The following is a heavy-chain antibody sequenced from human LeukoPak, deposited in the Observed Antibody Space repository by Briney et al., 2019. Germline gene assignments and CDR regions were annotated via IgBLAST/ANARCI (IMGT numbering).Heavy chain of an antibody. J-gene: IGHJ4*02. CDR3: VEDYYGSERQFDY. Sequence: PGGSLRLSCAASGFTFSNYAMSWVRQAPGKGLEWVSGISESGGTTWYADPVKGRLTISRDNSKNTLYMHMNSLRAEDTALYYCVEDYYGSERQFDYWGQGTLVTVSS. V-gene: IGHV3-23*01. CDR1: GFTFSNYA. CDR2: ISESGGTT. D-gene: IGHD3-10*01.